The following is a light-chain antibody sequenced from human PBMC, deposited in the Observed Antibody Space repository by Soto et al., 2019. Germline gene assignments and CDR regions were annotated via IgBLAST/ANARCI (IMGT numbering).Light chain of an antibody. CDR3: QQRSNWIT. V-gene: IGKV3-11*01. Sequence: EIVLTQSPATLSLSPGDRATLSCRASQSVSSYLAWYQQKPGQAPRLLIYDASHRATGIPARFSGSGSGTDFTLTISSLEPEDFAVYFCQQRSNWITFGQGTRLEIK. CDR2: DAS. CDR1: QSVSSY. J-gene: IGKJ5*01.